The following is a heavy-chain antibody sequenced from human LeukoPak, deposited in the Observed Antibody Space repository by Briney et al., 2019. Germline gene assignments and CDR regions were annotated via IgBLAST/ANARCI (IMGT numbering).Heavy chain of an antibody. CDR3: ARWGWDYYYGMDV. Sequence: SGTLSLTCAVSGGSISSSNWWSWVRQPPGEGLEWIGEIYHSGSTNYNPSLKSRVTISVDKSKNQFSLKLSSVTAADTAVYYCARWGWDYYYGMDVWGQGTTVTVSS. CDR2: IYHSGST. V-gene: IGHV4-4*02. CDR1: GGSISSSNW. J-gene: IGHJ6*02. D-gene: IGHD3-16*01.